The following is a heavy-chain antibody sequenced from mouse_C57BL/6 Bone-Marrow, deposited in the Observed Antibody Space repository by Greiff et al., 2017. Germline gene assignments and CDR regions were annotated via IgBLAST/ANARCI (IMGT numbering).Heavy chain of an antibody. CDR3: ARKGYYYGSSRYFDV. D-gene: IGHD1-1*01. Sequence: QVQLQQSGTELVKPGASVKLSCKASGYTFTSYWMHWVKQRPGQGLEWIGNINPSNGGTNYNEKFKSKATLTVDKSSSTAYMQLSSLTSEDSAVYYCARKGYYYGSSRYFDVWGTGTTVTVSS. V-gene: IGHV1-53*01. CDR1: GYTFTSYW. CDR2: INPSNGGT. J-gene: IGHJ1*03.